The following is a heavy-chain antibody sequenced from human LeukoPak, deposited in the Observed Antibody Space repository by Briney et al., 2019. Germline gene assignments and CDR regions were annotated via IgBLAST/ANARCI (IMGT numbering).Heavy chain of an antibody. V-gene: IGHV3-74*01. CDR2: INSDGSST. CDR3: ARGSSIAAHDY. J-gene: IGHJ4*02. Sequence: GGSLRLSCAASGFTFSGYRMYWVRQAPGKGLVWVSRINSDGSSTSYVDSVKGRFTISRDNAKNTLYLQMNSLRAEDTAVYYCARGSSIAAHDYWGQGTLVTVSS. D-gene: IGHD6-6*01. CDR1: GFTFSGYR.